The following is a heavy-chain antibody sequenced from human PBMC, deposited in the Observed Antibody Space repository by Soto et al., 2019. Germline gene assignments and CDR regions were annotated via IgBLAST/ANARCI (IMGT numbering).Heavy chain of an antibody. D-gene: IGHD3-9*01. CDR2: ISYDGSNK. CDR1: GFTFSSYS. Sequence: GGSLRLSCAASGFTFSSYSMHWVRQAPGKGLEWVAVISYDGSNKYYAESVKGRFTISRDNSKNTLSLQMNSLRAEDTAVYYCARGLLRYFDWSPMDVWGQGTTVTVSS. V-gene: IGHV3-30-3*01. J-gene: IGHJ6*02. CDR3: ARGLLRYFDWSPMDV.